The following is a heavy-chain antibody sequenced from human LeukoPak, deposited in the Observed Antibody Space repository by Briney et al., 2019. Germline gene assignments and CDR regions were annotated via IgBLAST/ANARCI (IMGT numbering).Heavy chain of an antibody. CDR3: ARLLIAAAGYDYYFDY. CDR2: IKQDGSEK. CDR1: GFTFSSYW. J-gene: IGHJ4*02. D-gene: IGHD6-13*01. V-gene: IGHV3-7*01. Sequence: GGSLRLSCAASGFTFSSYWVSWVRQAPGKGLEWVANIKQDGSEKYYVDSVKGRFTISRDNAKNSLYLQMNSLRAEDTAVYYCARLLIAAAGYDYYFDYWGQGTLVTVSS.